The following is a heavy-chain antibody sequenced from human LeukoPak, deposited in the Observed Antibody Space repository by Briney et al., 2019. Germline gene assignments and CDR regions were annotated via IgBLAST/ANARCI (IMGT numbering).Heavy chain of an antibody. J-gene: IGHJ4*02. CDR3: ARLLDSGDYALSVLRY. D-gene: IGHD3-22*01. CDR1: GFTFGRYG. Sequence: GRSLRLSCAASGFTFGRYGMHWVRQAPGKGLEWVALISYDGSNKYYADSVKGRFTISRDNSKNTLYLQMNSLRAEDTAVYYCARLLDSGDYALSVLRYWGQGTLVTVPS. CDR2: ISYDGSNK. V-gene: IGHV3-33*01.